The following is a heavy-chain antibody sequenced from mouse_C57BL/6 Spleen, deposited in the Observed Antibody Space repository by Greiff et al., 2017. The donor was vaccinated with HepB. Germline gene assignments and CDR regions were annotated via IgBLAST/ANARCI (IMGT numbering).Heavy chain of an antibody. CDR1: GFTFSDYG. J-gene: IGHJ4*01. D-gene: IGHD2-4*01. V-gene: IGHV5-17*01. CDR3: ARDIYYDYDDAMDY. Sequence: EVKLMESGGGLVKPGGSLKLSCAASGFTFSDYGMHWVRQAPEKGLEWVAYISSGSSTIYYADTVKGRFTISRDNAKNTLFLQMTSLRSEDTAMYYCARDIYYDYDDAMDYWGQGTSVTVSS. CDR2: ISSGSSTI.